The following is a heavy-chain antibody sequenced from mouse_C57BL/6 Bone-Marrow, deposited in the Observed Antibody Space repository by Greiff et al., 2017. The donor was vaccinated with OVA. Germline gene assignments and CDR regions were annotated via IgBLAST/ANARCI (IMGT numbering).Heavy chain of an antibody. V-gene: IGHV5-9-1*02. J-gene: IGHJ4*01. Sequence: EVKLVESGEGLVKPGGSLKLSCAASGFTFSSYAMSWVRQTPEKRLEWVAYISSGGDYIYYADTVKGRFTISRDNARNTLYLQMSSLKSEDTAMYYGTRVATVADYYAMDYWGQGTSVTVSS. D-gene: IGHD1-1*01. CDR1: GFTFSSYA. CDR3: TRVATVADYYAMDY. CDR2: ISSGGDYI.